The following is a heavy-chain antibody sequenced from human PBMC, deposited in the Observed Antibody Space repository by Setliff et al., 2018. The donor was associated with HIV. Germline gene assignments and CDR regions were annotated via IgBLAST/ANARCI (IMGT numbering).Heavy chain of an antibody. V-gene: IGHV3-74*01. CDR3: HSGYDSEEQSYFDY. Sequence: PGGSLRLSCAASGLTFDRYWMHWVRQAPGKGLVWVSRVNTDGSSKTYADSVKDRFTISRDNAKNTLYLQMHDLRAEDTGVYYCHSGYDSEEQSYFDYWGQGTLVTVSS. CDR1: GLTFDRYW. J-gene: IGHJ4*02. CDR2: VNTDGSSK. D-gene: IGHD5-12*01.